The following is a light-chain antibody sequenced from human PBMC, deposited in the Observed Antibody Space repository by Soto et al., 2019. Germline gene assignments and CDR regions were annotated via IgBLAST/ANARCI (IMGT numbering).Light chain of an antibody. CDR3: CSYAGSSTYVV. J-gene: IGLJ2*01. CDR1: SSDVGSYNL. V-gene: IGLV2-23*01. CDR2: EGS. Sequence: QSALTQPASVSGSPGQSITISCTATSSDVGSYNLVSWYQQHPGKAPKLMIYEGSKRPSGVSNRFSGSTSGNTATLTTSGVEAEDDADYYCCSYAGSSTYVVFGGGTQLTVL.